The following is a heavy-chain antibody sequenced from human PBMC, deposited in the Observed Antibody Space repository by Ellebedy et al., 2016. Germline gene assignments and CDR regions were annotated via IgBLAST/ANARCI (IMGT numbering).Heavy chain of an antibody. J-gene: IGHJ4*02. D-gene: IGHD3-10*01. V-gene: IGHV3-23*01. CDR2: ISDDGGAS. CDR3: AKAPITMFRGVIIAGRWYFDS. CDR1: GFPFSRHA. Sequence: GESLKISCVASGFPFSRHALSWVRQAPGKGLEWVSTISDDGGASDYADSVKGRFTISRVNSKHTVSLQMNSLRAEDTAVYYCAKAPITMFRGVIIAGRWYFDSWGQGTLVTVSS.